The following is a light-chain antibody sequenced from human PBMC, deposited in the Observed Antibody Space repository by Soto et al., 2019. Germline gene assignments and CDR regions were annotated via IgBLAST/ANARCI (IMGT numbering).Light chain of an antibody. CDR1: QSVSSSY. V-gene: IGKV3-20*01. J-gene: IGKJ3*01. Sequence: EIVLTQSPGTLSLSPGERATLSCRASQSVSSSYLAWYQQKPGQAPRLLIYVASSRATGIPDRFSGSGSGTDFTITISRLDTEDFAVYYSQQYGSSLFTFGPGTKVDIK. CDR3: QQYGSSLFT. CDR2: VAS.